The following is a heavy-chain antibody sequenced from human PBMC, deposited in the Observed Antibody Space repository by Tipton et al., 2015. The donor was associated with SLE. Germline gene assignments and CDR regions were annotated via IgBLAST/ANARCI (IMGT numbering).Heavy chain of an antibody. V-gene: IGHV3-74*01. Sequence: SLRLSCAASGFTFSNYWMHWVRRAPGKGLVWVSRLNTDGSHTAYADSVRGRFTISRDNAENTLYLLMSSLRAEDTAVYYCAKDDSGANSLDYWGQGTLVTASS. D-gene: IGHD4-17*01. J-gene: IGHJ4*02. CDR3: AKDDSGANSLDY. CDR2: LNTDGSHT. CDR1: GFTFSNYW.